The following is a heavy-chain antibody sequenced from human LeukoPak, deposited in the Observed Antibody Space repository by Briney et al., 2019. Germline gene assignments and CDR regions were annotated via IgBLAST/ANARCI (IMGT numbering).Heavy chain of an antibody. CDR3: ATRTIFGVVYRPPDY. J-gene: IGHJ4*02. CDR2: ISGSGGST. D-gene: IGHD3-3*01. Sequence: GGSLRLSCAVSGFTFSSYAMSWVRQAPGKGLEWVSAISGSGGSTYYADSVKGRFTISRDNSKNTLYLQMNSLRAEDTAVYYCATRTIFGVVYRPPDYWGQGTLVTVSS. CDR1: GFTFSSYA. V-gene: IGHV3-23*01.